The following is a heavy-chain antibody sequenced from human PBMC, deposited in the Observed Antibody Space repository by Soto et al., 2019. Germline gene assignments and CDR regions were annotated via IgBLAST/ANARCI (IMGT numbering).Heavy chain of an antibody. D-gene: IGHD4-17*01. J-gene: IGHJ4*02. Sequence: EVQLLESGGGLVQPGGSLRLSCAASGFTFSSYAMSWVRQAPGKGLEWVSAVSGSGGSTYYADSVKGRFTISRDNSKNTLYLQMNRLRAEDTAVYYCAKQDYGGNSAYWGQGTLVTVSS. CDR2: VSGSGGST. V-gene: IGHV3-23*01. CDR1: GFTFSSYA. CDR3: AKQDYGGNSAY.